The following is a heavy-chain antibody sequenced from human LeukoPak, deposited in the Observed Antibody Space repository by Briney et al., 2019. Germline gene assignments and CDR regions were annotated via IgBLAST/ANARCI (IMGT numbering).Heavy chain of an antibody. CDR3: ARDLSGDVLTAPFDY. D-gene: IGHD1-1*01. CDR1: GGTFSSYA. V-gene: IGHV1-69*06. J-gene: IGHJ4*01. Sequence: SVKVSCKASGGTFSSYAISWVRQAPGQGLEWMGGIIPIFGTANYAQKFQGRVTITADKSTSTAYMELSSLRSEDTAVYYCARDLSGDVLTAPFDYWGNVVLVTAST. CDR2: IIPIFGTA.